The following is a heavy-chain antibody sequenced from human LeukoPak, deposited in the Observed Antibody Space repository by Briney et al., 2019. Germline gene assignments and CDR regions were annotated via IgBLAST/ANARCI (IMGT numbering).Heavy chain of an antibody. CDR2: IWYDGSNK. CDR3: AREWGFWSGYPNPYFDY. Sequence: GRSLRLSCAASGFTFSSYGMHWVRQAPGKGLEWVAVIWYDGSNKYYADSVKGRFTISRDNTKNTLYLQMDSLRAEDTAVYYCAREWGFWSGYPNPYFDYWGQGTLVTVSP. J-gene: IGHJ4*02. V-gene: IGHV3-33*01. CDR1: GFTFSSYG. D-gene: IGHD3-3*01.